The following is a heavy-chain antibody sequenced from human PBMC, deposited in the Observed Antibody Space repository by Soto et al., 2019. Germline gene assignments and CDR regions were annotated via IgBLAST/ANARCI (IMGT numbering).Heavy chain of an antibody. CDR3: SRLTTMVREIKDDPFDF. J-gene: IGHJ4*03. Sequence: GASVKVSCKASGYTFSNFAMHWVRQAPGQRLEWMGWINATSWKAKYSQKFQGRVTMTRDTSTSTAYMELSSLRSDDTAVYFCSRLTTMVREIKDDPFDFWGQGTLVTVSS. V-gene: IGHV1-3*01. CDR2: INATSWKA. D-gene: IGHD3-10*01. CDR1: GYTFSNFA.